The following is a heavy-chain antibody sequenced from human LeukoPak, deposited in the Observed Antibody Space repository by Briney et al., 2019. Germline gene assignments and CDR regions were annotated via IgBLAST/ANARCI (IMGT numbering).Heavy chain of an antibody. D-gene: IGHD3-10*01. CDR1: GFTFSSYS. Sequence: GGSLRLSCAASGFTFSSYSMNWVRQAPGKGLEWVSAISGSGGSTYYADSVKGRFTISRDNSKNTLYLQMNSLRAEDTAVYYCAKDPGYYGSGSYYNGYWGQGTLVTVSS. J-gene: IGHJ4*02. CDR3: AKDPGYYGSGSYYNGY. V-gene: IGHV3-23*01. CDR2: ISGSGGST.